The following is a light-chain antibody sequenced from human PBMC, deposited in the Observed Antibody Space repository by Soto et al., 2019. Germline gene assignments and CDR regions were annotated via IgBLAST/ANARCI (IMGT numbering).Light chain of an antibody. V-gene: IGKV2D-29*02. Sequence: DVVMTQTPLSLSVAPGQRASISCKSSQSLLQITGETFLFWYLQKPGQSPQLLIYEVSTRVSGVPDRFSGSGSGTAFTLEISRVETDDVGIYYCMQSTQLPPTFGQGTRLGIE. CDR3: MQSTQLPPT. J-gene: IGKJ5*01. CDR2: EVS. CDR1: QSLLQITGETF.